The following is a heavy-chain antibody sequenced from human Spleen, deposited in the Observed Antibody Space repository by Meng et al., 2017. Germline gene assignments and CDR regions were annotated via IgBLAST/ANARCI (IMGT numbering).Heavy chain of an antibody. J-gene: IGHJ6*02. CDR2: IKSKTDGGTT. Sequence: GGSLRLSCAASGFTFSNAWMSWVRQAPGKGLEWVGRIKSKTDGGTTDYAAPVKGRFTISRDDSKNTLYLQMNSLKTEDTVVYYCTTVKGYYDFWSGYYSYGMDVWGQGTTVTVSS. CDR1: GFTFSNAW. D-gene: IGHD3-3*01. V-gene: IGHV3-15*01. CDR3: TTVKGYYDFWSGYYSYGMDV.